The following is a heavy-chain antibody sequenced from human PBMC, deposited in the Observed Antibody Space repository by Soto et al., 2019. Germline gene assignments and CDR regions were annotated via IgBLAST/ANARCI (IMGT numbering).Heavy chain of an antibody. Sequence: PSETLSLTCSVSDGSISRYYWGWIRQPAGKGLEWNGRIYNSGSTNYNPSVKSRVTMSGDTSKNEFSLRLSSVTAADTAVYYCARDQTSGASGHHWFDRWGQGTLVTVSS. CDR3: ARDQTSGASGHHWFDR. V-gene: IGHV4-4*07. D-gene: IGHD3-10*01. CDR2: IYNSGST. J-gene: IGHJ5*02. CDR1: DGSISRYY.